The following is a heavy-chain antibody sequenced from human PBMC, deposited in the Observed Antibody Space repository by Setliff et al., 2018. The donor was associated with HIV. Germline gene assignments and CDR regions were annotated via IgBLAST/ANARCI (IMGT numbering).Heavy chain of an antibody. J-gene: IGHJ6*02. Sequence: LSLTCKVSGAPISSYYWNWIRQPPGKGLEWIGYIYNSGYTNYKPSLKSRVTISLDTSKNQFSLNLRSVTAADTAVYYCARGDGYRGNDAYYDSGMDVWGQGSPVTVSS. CDR1: GAPISSYY. CDR3: ARGDGYRGNDAYYDSGMDV. CDR2: IYNSGYT. V-gene: IGHV4-59*01. D-gene: IGHD5-12*01.